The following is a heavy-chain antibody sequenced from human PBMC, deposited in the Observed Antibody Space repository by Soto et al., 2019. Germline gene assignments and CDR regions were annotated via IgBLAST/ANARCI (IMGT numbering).Heavy chain of an antibody. CDR2: MNPHSGYT. V-gene: IGHV1-8*01. CDR3: ARGYSGP. J-gene: IGHJ5*01. CDR1: GYTFTTYD. D-gene: IGHD6-19*01. Sequence: ASVKVSCKASGYTFTTYDINWVRQAPGQGLEWMGWMNPHSGYTGYAQKFQGRVSMTRNTSITTAYMELNSLRSDDMAIYYCARGYSGPWGRGTLVTLL.